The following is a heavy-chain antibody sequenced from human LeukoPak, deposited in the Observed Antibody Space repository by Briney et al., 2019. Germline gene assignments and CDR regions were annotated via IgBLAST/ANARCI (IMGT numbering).Heavy chain of an antibody. CDR1: GFTFSSYG. V-gene: IGHV3-33*01. CDR2: IWYDGSNK. CDR3: ARGFVAAAGIGYYFDY. J-gene: IGHJ4*02. Sequence: GGSLRLSCAASGFTFSSYGMHWVRQAPGKGLEWVAVIWYDGSNKYYADSVKGRFTISRDNSKNTLYLQMNSLRAEDTAVYYCARGFVAAAGIGYYFDYWGQGTLVTVSS. D-gene: IGHD6-13*01.